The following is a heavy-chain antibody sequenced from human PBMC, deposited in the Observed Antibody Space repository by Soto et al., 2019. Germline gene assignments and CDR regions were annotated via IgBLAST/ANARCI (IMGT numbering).Heavy chain of an antibody. CDR1: GVTFSSYW. J-gene: IGHJ4*02. Sequence: GGSLRLSCAASGVTFSSYWMAWVRQSPGKGLEWVASMNQHGSDIQYVDSVKGRFTVSRDNARNLLYLQMNNLRAEDTAIYYCATDTYCPATCYRGHGNWGQGTLVTVS. CDR3: ATDTYCPATCYRGHGN. CDR2: MNQHGSDI. D-gene: IGHD2-8*02. V-gene: IGHV3-7*01.